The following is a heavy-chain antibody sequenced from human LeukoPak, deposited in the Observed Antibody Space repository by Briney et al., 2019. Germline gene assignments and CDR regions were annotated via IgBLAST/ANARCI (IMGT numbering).Heavy chain of an antibody. V-gene: IGHV1-2*02. CDR2: INPNSGGT. D-gene: IGHD5-18*01. CDR1: GYTFTGYY. Sequence: ASVKVSCKASGYTFTGYYMHWVRQAPGQGLEWMGWINPNSGGTKYAQKFKGRVTMTRDTSISTAYLELSRLRSDDTAVYYCARVDTAMVAGGGDYWGQGTLVTVSS. J-gene: IGHJ4*02. CDR3: ARVDTAMVAGGGDY.